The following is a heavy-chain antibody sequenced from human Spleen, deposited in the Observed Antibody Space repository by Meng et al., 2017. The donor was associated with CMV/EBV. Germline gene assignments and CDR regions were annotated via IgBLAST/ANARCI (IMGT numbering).Heavy chain of an antibody. J-gene: IGHJ4*02. CDR1: GYTFTGYY. V-gene: IGHV1-2*02. Sequence: QVQRVQSGAEVKKPGASVKVPCKASGYTFTGYYMHWVRQAPGQGLEWMGWINPNSGGTNYAQKFQGRVTMTRDTSISTAYMELSRLRSDDTAVYYCARVAAADTAMVGFDYWGQGTLVTVSS. CDR2: INPNSGGT. CDR3: ARVAAADTAMVGFDY. D-gene: IGHD5-18*01.